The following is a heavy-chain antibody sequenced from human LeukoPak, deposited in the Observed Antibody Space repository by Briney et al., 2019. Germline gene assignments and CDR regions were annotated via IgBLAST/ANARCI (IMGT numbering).Heavy chain of an antibody. Sequence: PGGSLRLSCAASGFTVRSNYMSWVRQAPGKGLEWVSVIYSGGSTYYADSVKGRFTISRDNSKNTLYLQMNGLRAEDTAVYYCARDLTTGEGFDYWGQGTLVTVSS. CDR1: GFTVRSNY. CDR2: IYSGGST. D-gene: IGHD4-17*01. V-gene: IGHV3-66*02. CDR3: ARDLTTGEGFDY. J-gene: IGHJ4*02.